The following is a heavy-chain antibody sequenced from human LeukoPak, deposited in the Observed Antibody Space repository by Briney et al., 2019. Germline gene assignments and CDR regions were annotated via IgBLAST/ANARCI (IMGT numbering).Heavy chain of an antibody. CDR2: IRYDGSNK. CDR3: AKGIAAAGLSPPYYFDY. D-gene: IGHD6-13*01. J-gene: IGHJ4*02. Sequence: GGSLRLSCAASGFTFSSYGMHWVRQAPGKGLEWVAFIRYDGSNKYYADSVKGRFTISRDNSKNTLYLQMNSLRAEDTAVYYCAKGIAAAGLSPPYYFDYWGQGTLVTVSS. V-gene: IGHV3-30*02. CDR1: GFTFSSYG.